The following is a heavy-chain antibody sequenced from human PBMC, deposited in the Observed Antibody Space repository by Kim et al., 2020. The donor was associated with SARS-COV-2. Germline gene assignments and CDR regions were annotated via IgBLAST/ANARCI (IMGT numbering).Heavy chain of an antibody. Sequence: SETLSLTCAVYGGSFSGYYWSWIRQPPGKGLEWIGEINLSGSTNYNPSLKSRVTMSVDTSKNQSSLNLRSVTAADTAVYYCARSPPYQQGYEILTGYDWRWFDSWGQGTLVTVSS. D-gene: IGHD3-9*01. J-gene: IGHJ5*01. CDR3: ARSPPYQQGYEILTGYDWRWFDS. CDR1: GGSFSGYY. CDR2: INLSGST. V-gene: IGHV4-34*01.